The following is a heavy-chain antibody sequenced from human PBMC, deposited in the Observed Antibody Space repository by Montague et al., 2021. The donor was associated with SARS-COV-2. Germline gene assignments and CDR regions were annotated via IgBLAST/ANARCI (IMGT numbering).Heavy chain of an antibody. CDR3: AHSLLFSSLGDLDA. V-gene: IGHV2-5*01. D-gene: IGHD7-27*01. J-gene: IGHJ5*02. Sequence: PALVKPTQTLTLTCTFSGFSLISAGAGVGWIRQPPGKALEWPAPIFWNDDKRYNSSLKNRLTVTKDTSKNQVVLTMTNMDPLDTGTYYCAHSLLFSSLGDLDAWGQGTLVTVAS. CDR1: GFSLISAGAG. CDR2: IFWNDDK.